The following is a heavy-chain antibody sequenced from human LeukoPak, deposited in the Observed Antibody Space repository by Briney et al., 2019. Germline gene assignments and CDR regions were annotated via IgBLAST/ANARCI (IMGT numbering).Heavy chain of an antibody. J-gene: IGHJ4*02. V-gene: IGHV3-23*01. D-gene: IGHD7-27*01. Sequence: GGSRILSCAASGFTFSSFAMSWVRQAPGKGLEWVSVISGRGDSTYYADSVKGRFTISRDNSKSTVYLQMNSLRAEDTAVYYCARETGDFDSWGQGTLVIVSS. CDR1: GFTFSSFA. CDR2: ISGRGDST. CDR3: ARETGDFDS.